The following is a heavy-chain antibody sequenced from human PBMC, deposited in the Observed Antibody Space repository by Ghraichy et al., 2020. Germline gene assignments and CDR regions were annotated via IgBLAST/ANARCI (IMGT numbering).Heavy chain of an antibody. CDR1: GGSINSYY. V-gene: IGHV4-59*08. CDR2: IYYTGIT. CDR3: ARRMAIAGNWFDP. D-gene: IGHD2-15*01. J-gene: IGHJ5*02. Sequence: SETLSLTCTVSGGSINSYYWSWIRQPPGKGLEWIGDIYYTGITNYNPSLKSRVAISIDTSKKQISLKVNSVTAADTAVYYCARRMAIAGNWFDPWGQGTLVTVSS.